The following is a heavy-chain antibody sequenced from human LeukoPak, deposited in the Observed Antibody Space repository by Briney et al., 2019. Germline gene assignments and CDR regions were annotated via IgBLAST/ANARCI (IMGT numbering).Heavy chain of an antibody. D-gene: IGHD3-9*01. Sequence: ASVKVSCKVSGYTLTELSMHWLRQAPGKGLEWMGGFDPEDGETIYAQRFQGRVTMTEDTSTDTVYMELSSLRSEDTAVYYCARGYDILTGPRFDPWGQGTVVTVSS. V-gene: IGHV1-24*01. CDR2: FDPEDGET. CDR3: ARGYDILTGPRFDP. J-gene: IGHJ5*02. CDR1: GYTLTELS.